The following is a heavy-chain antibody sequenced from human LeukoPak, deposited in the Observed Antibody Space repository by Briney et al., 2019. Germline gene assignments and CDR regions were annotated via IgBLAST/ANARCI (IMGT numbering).Heavy chain of an antibody. V-gene: IGHV4-30-2*01. J-gene: IGHJ3*02. CDR2: IYHSGST. CDR3: ARVFYEWFGELFGAFDI. CDR1: GGSISSGGYS. Sequence: SETLSLTCAVSGGSISSGGYSWSWIRQPPGKGPEWIGYIYHSGSTYYNPSLKSRVTISVDRSKNQFSLKLSSVTAADTAVYYCARVFYEWFGELFGAFDIWGQGTMVTVSS. D-gene: IGHD3-10*01.